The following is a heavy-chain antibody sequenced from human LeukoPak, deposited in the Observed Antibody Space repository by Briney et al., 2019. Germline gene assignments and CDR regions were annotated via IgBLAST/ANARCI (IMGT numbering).Heavy chain of an antibody. Sequence: SETLSLTCTVSGGSMSSYYWTWIRQPPGKGLEWIGYIYYTGNTNYNPSLKSRVTISLDTSKNQFSLKLSSVTAADTAVYYCARHSPQRFGEFYYGMDVWGQGTTVTVSS. V-gene: IGHV4-59*08. J-gene: IGHJ6*02. CDR1: GGSMSSYY. CDR2: IYYTGNT. D-gene: IGHD3-10*01. CDR3: ARHSPQRFGEFYYGMDV.